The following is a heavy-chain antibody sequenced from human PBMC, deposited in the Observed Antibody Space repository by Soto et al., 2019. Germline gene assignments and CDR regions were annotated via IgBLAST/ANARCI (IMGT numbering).Heavy chain of an antibody. CDR2: TGNKADSYTT. Sequence: GGSLRLSCAASGFTFSDHYMDWVRQAPGKGLEWVGRTGNKADSYTTEYAASVKGRFTISRDDSKNSLYLQMNSLKTEDTAVYYCARFIVATGMDVWGQGTTVTVSS. J-gene: IGHJ6*02. CDR1: GFTFSDHY. CDR3: ARFIVATGMDV. V-gene: IGHV3-72*01. D-gene: IGHD5-12*01.